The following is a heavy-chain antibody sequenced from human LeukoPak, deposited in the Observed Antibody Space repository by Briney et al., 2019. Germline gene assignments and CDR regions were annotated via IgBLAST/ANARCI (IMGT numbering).Heavy chain of an antibody. Sequence: GGSLRLSCAASGFTFSNYWMHWVRQVPGKGLVWVSRINDDGSATFYADSVKGRFTISRDNAKNTLFLQMSSLRAEDTAVYYCARRWSSYGRKDIDYWGQGTLVTVSS. CDR2: INDDGSAT. J-gene: IGHJ4*02. V-gene: IGHV3-74*01. D-gene: IGHD5-18*01. CDR3: ARRWSSYGRKDIDY. CDR1: GFTFSNYW.